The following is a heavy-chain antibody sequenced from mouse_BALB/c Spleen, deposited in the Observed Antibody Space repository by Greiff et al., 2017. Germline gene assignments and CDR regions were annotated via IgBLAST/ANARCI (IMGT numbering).Heavy chain of an antibody. CDR3: ARLEYGNGYDY. D-gene: IGHD2-10*02. Sequence: EVKLMESGGGLVKLGGSLKLSCAASGFTFSSYYMSWVRQTPEKRLELVAAINSNGGSTYYPDTVKGRFTISRDNAKNTLYLQMSSLKSEDTALYYCARLEYGNGYDYWGQGTSVTVSS. CDR1: GFTFSSYY. CDR2: INSNGGST. V-gene: IGHV5-6-2*01. J-gene: IGHJ4*01.